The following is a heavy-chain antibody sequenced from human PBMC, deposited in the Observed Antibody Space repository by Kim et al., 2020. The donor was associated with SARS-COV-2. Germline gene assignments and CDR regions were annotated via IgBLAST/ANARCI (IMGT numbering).Heavy chain of an antibody. CDR1: GGSISSYY. D-gene: IGHD1-20*01. CDR3: ARGIRSTHYYYGMDV. V-gene: IGHV4-59*08. J-gene: IGHJ6*02. CDR2: IYYSGST. Sequence: SETLSLTCTVSGGSISSYYWSWIRQPPGKGLEWIGYIYYSGSTNYNPSLKSRVTISVDTSKNQFSLKLSSVTAADTAVYYCARGIRSTHYYYGMDVWGQGTTVTVSS.